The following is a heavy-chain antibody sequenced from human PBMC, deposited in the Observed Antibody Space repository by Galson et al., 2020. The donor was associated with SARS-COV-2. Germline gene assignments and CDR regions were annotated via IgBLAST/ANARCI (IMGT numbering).Heavy chain of an antibody. D-gene: IGHD6-13*01. V-gene: IGHV3-23*01. J-gene: IGHJ4*02. CDR1: GFTFINYA. Sequence: TGGSLRLSCTASGFTFINYAMSWVRQAPGKGLEWVSTISASGGTTYYVDSVKDRFTISRDNSKNTLYLQMNSLRAEDTAVYNCAKGIAAAVSYYFDWWGQGTLVTVSS. CDR3: AKGIAAAVSYYFDW. CDR2: ISASGGTT.